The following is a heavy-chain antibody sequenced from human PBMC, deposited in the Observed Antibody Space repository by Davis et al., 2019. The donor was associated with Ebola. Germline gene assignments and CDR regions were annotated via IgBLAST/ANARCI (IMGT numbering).Heavy chain of an antibody. Sequence: GESLQTSCAVPGFPLTHAWLTWVRQAAGRGLEWVGRIKSKTSGGTTEYAASVKGRFTITKDDSRNPVDLQMNSLKTEDTAVYFCTLGENWGPGTQVTVSS. CDR2: IKSKTSGGTT. V-gene: IGHV3-15*01. D-gene: IGHD3-16*01. J-gene: IGHJ4*02. CDR1: GFPLTHAW. CDR3: TLGEN.